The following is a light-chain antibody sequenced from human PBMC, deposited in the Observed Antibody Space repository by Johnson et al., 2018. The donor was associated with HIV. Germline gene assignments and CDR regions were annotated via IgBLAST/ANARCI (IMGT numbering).Light chain of an antibody. CDR1: SSNIGNNY. Sequence: QSVLTQPPSVSAAPGQKVTISCSGSSSNIGNNYVSWYQQLPGTAPKLLIYDNNKRPSGIPDRFSGSKSGTSATLGITGLQTGDEADYYCGTWDSSLSARVFGTGTKVPVL. J-gene: IGLJ1*01. V-gene: IGLV1-51*01. CDR2: DNN. CDR3: GTWDSSLSARV.